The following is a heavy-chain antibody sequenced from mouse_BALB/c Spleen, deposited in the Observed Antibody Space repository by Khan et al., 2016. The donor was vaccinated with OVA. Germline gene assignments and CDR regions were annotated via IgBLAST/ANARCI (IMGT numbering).Heavy chain of an antibody. J-gene: IGHJ4*01. D-gene: IGHD1-1*01. CDR2: VAPGSGIT. Sequence: DLVKPGASVKLSCKASGYIFTSYWINWIKQRPGQGLEWIGRVAPGSGITYYNAMFKGKATLTVDTSSSTAYIQLSGLTSEDSAVYVCAYIRYYSCSNLNAMDYWGQGTSVTVSS. CDR1: GYIFTSYW. CDR3: AYIRYYSCSNLNAMDY. V-gene: IGHV1S41*01.